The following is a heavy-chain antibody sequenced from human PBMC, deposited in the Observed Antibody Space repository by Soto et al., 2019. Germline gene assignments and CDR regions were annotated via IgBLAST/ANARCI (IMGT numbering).Heavy chain of an antibody. D-gene: IGHD3-10*01. J-gene: IGHJ6*02. Sequence: SETLSLTCTVSGGSISSYYWSWIRQPPGKGLEWIGYIYHSGSTNYNPSLKSRVTISVDTSKNQFSLKLSSVTAADTAVYYCTRSGSYHYYYYGMDVWGQGTTVTVSS. CDR1: GGSISSYY. V-gene: IGHV4-59*08. CDR3: TRSGSYHYYYYGMDV. CDR2: IYHSGST.